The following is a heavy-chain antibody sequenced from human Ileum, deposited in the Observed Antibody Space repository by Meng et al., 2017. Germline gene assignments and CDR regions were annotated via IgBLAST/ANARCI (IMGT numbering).Heavy chain of an antibody. D-gene: IGHD2-15*01. CDR2: MNQGGSEK. V-gene: IGHV3-7*01. CDR3: ARGYCSGGSCYGGGFDF. CDR1: GFSFSSHW. Sequence: GESLKISCAASGFSFSSHWMSWVRQAPGKGLEWVANMNQGGSEKYYVDSVKGRFTISRDNAKNSLFLQMNSRRVEDTAIYYCARGYCSGGSCYGGGFDFWARG. J-gene: IGHJ4*02.